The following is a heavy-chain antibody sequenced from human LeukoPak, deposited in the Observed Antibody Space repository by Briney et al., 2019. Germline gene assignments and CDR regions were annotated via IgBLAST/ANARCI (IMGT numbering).Heavy chain of an antibody. J-gene: IGHJ4*02. V-gene: IGHV1-18*01. CDR2: ISAYNGNT. CDR1: GYTFTSYG. CDR3: ARSSGSYLQTLLDY. D-gene: IGHD1-26*01. Sequence: GASVTVSFKASGYTFTSYGISWVRQAPGQGREWMGWISAYNGNTNYAQKLQGRVTMTTDTSTSTAYMELRSLRSDDTAVYYCARSSGSYLQTLLDYWGQGTLVTVSS.